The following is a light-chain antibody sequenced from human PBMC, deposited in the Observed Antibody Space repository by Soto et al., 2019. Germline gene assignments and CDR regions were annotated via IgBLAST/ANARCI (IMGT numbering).Light chain of an antibody. CDR2: DVS. CDR1: SGDVGGYNY. Sequence: QSVLTQPASVSGSPGQSITISCTGTSGDVGGYNYVSWYQQHPGKAPKLMIYDVSNRPSGVSNRFSGSKSGNTASLTISGLQAEDEADYYCSSYTSSSTRFYVFGTGTKVTVL. CDR3: SSYTSSSTRFYV. V-gene: IGLV2-14*01. J-gene: IGLJ1*01.